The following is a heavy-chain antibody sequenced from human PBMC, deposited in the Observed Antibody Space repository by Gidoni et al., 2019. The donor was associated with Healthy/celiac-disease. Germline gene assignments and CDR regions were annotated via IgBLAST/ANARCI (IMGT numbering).Heavy chain of an antibody. CDR1: GFPFSSYG. CDR2: ISYDGSNK. V-gene: IGHV3-30*18. J-gene: IGHJ4*02. Sequence: QVQLVESGGGVVKPGRSLRLSCAASGFPFSSYGMHWVRQAPGKGLEWVAVISYDGSNKYYADSVKGRFTISRDNSKNTLYLQMNSLRAEDTAVYYCAKGDRGYSRGKIDYWGQGTLVTVSS. D-gene: IGHD6-13*01. CDR3: AKGDRGYSRGKIDY.